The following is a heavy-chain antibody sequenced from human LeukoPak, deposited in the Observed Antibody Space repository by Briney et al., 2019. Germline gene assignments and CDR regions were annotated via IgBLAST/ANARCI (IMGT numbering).Heavy chain of an antibody. D-gene: IGHD5-24*01. J-gene: IGHJ6*02. V-gene: IGHV4-34*01. Sequence: SETLSLTCAVYGGSFSGYYWSWIRQPPGKGLEWIGEINHSGSTNYNPSLKSRVTISVDTSKNQFSLKLSSVTAADTAVYYCARDRQFQGGMDVWGQGTTVTVSS. CDR2: INHSGST. CDR1: GGSFSGYY. CDR3: ARDRQFQGGMDV.